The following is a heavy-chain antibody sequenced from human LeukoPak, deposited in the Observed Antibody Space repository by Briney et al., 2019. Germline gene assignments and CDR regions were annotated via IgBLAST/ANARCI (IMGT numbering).Heavy chain of an antibody. CDR2: ISYDGSNK. Sequence: PGGSLRLSCAASGFTFRNASMSWARQAPGKGLEWVAVISYDGSNKYYADSVKGRFTISRDNSKNTLYLHMNSLRAEDTAVYHCAKKQQAGTGWNYMDVWGTGTTVTVSS. J-gene: IGHJ6*03. CDR1: GFTFRNAS. CDR3: AKKQQAGTGWNYMDV. V-gene: IGHV3-30-3*02. D-gene: IGHD1-1*01.